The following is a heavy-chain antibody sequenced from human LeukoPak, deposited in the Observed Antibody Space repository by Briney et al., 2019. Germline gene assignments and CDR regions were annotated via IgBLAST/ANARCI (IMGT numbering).Heavy chain of an antibody. D-gene: IGHD4-23*01. Sequence: PSETLSLTCTVSGASISSSSYSWGWIRQPPGKGLEWVGGVYYSGETHYNPPLKSRVTISVDVSKNQFSLKLSSVTAADTAVYYCAKTGYGGNPFDSWGQGTQVTVSS. J-gene: IGHJ4*02. V-gene: IGHV4-39*01. CDR2: VYYSGET. CDR1: GASISSSSYS. CDR3: AKTGYGGNPFDS.